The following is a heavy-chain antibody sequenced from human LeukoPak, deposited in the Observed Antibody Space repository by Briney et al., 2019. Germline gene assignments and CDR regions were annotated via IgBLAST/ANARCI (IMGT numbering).Heavy chain of an antibody. V-gene: IGHV1-3*04. CDR3: AREVYDTGYFDY. CDR2: INTGNGIT. D-gene: IGHD3-3*01. Sequence: ASVKVSCKASGYTFTSYAMHWVRQAPGQRLEWMGWINTGNGITRYSQKFQGRVTITRDTSASTAYMELSSLRSEDTAVYYCAREVYDTGYFDYWGQGTLVTVPS. CDR1: GYTFTSYA. J-gene: IGHJ4*02.